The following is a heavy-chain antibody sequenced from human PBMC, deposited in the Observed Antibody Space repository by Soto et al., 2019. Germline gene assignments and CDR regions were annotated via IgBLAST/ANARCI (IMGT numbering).Heavy chain of an antibody. CDR2: IYYSRST. CDR3: ARQESSGYYNYYYGMDV. J-gene: IGHJ6*02. D-gene: IGHD3-22*01. CDR1: GGSFSGYY. V-gene: IGHV4-59*01. Sequence: SETLSLTCAVYGGSFSGYYWSWIRQPPGKGLEWIRYIYYSRSTNYNPSLKSRVTISVDTSKNQFSLKLSSVTAADTAVYYCARQESSGYYNYYYGMDVWGQGTTVTVSS.